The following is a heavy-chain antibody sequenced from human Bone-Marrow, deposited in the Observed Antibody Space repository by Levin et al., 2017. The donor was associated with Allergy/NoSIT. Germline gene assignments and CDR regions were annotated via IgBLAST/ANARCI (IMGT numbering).Heavy chain of an antibody. Sequence: GESLKISCAASGITFSNAWMSWARQAPGKGLEWVGRIKSKTDGGTTEYAAPVKGRFTISRDDSKNTLYLQMNSLKTEDTAVYFCTTYSSSWYYFDYWGQGTLVTVSS. V-gene: IGHV3-15*01. J-gene: IGHJ4*02. CDR2: IKSKTDGGTT. CDR1: GITFSNAW. D-gene: IGHD6-13*01. CDR3: TTYSSSWYYFDY.